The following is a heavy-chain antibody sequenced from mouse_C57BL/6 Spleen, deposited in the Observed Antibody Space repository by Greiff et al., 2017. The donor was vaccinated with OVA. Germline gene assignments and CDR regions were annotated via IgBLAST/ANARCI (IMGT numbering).Heavy chain of an antibody. J-gene: IGHJ1*03. CDR3: ARPYYYGSSYVYWYFDV. D-gene: IGHD1-1*01. CDR1: GYTFTDYY. Sequence: VQLQQSGPELVKPGASVKISCKASGYTFTDYYMNWVKQSHGKSLEWIGDINPNNGGTSYNQKFKGKATLTVDKSSSTAYMELRSLTSEDSAVYYCARPYYYGSSYVYWYFDVWGTGTTVTVSS. CDR2: INPNNGGT. V-gene: IGHV1-26*01.